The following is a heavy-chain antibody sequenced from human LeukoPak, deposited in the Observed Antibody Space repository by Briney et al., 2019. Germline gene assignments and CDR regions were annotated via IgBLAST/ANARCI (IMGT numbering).Heavy chain of an antibody. D-gene: IGHD5-18*01. CDR1: VASISNYY. CDR3: ASPRTSYRYTFDY. Sequence: SETLSLTFAVSVASISNYYWSSVPQAPGKGLEWIGYISTSGSTNYNPSLKSRVSISLDTSNNRFSLNLNFVTAADTAVYVCASPRTSYRYTFDYWGPGALVTVSS. V-gene: IGHV4-4*09. CDR2: ISTSGST. J-gene: IGHJ4*02.